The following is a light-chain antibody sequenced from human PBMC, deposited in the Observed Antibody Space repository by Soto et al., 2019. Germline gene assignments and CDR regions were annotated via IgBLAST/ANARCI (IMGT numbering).Light chain of an antibody. V-gene: IGKV3-20*01. CDR3: QQYDTSICAYT. Sequence: EVVLTQSPVTLSLSPGERATLSCRASQSVSSSYLAWYQQKPGQAPRLLIYGASSRATGIPDRFSGSGYGTDFTLTISRLEPEDVAVYYCQQYDTSICAYTCGQGTKLEI. CDR2: GAS. J-gene: IGKJ2*01. CDR1: QSVSSSY.